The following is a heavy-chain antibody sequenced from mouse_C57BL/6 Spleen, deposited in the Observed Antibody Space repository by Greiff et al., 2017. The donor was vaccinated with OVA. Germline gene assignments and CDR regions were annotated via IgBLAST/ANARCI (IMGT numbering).Heavy chain of an antibody. CDR1: GYTFTSYW. J-gene: IGHJ4*01. V-gene: IGHV1-50*01. CDR3: AREDNNCIDAMDY. Sequence: QVQLQQPGAELVKPGASVKLSCKASGYTFTSYWMQWVKQRPGQGLEWIGELYPSDSYTNYNQKFKGKATLTVDTSSSTAYLQLSSLTSEDSAVYCCAREDNNCIDAMDYWGQGTSVTVSS. CDR2: LYPSDSYT. D-gene: IGHD2-5*01.